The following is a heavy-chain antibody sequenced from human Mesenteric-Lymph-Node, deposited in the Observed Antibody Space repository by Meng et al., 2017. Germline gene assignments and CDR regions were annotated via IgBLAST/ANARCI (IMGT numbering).Heavy chain of an antibody. CDR1: GAAFSTSSHY. CDR2: INYSGRT. V-gene: IGHV4-39*01. J-gene: IGHJ4*02. CDR3: HHTYSSSWYADY. Sequence: HLPVSGPSMVKSSETLVLTRTVSGAAFSTSSHYWGWIRQPPGKGLEWVGSINYSGRTYYNPSLKSRVNISADTSKNQFSLKLSSVTAADTAVYYCHHTYSSSWYADYWGQGTLVTVSS. D-gene: IGHD6-13*01.